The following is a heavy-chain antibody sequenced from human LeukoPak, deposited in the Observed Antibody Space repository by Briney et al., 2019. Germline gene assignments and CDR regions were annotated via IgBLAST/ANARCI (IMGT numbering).Heavy chain of an antibody. CDR1: GFPFSRYS. CDR2: ISSSSSNK. J-gene: IGHJ4*02. CDR3: ARDPPSRGTRYFDY. D-gene: IGHD3-16*01. Sequence: GGSLRLSCAASGFPFSRYSMNWVRQAPGEGPERVSSISSSSSNKDYVDSVKGRFTVSRDNAKNSLYLQMDSLRVEDTAVYYCARDPPSRGTRYFDYWGQGILVTVSS. V-gene: IGHV3-21*01.